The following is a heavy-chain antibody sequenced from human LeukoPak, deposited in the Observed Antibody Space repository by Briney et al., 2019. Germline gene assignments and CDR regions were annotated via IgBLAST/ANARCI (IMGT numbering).Heavy chain of an antibody. CDR3: ARDFTDYYYYYGMDV. J-gene: IGHJ6*02. Sequence: GGSLRLSCAASGFTFSGYAMDWVRQAPGKGLEWVSAISGGGGATYYTDSVKGRFTVSRDNSKNTLYLQMNSLRAEDTAVYYCARDFTDYYYYYGMDVWGQGTTVTVSS. CDR1: GFTFSGYA. D-gene: IGHD3-16*01. V-gene: IGHV3-23*01. CDR2: ISGGGGAT.